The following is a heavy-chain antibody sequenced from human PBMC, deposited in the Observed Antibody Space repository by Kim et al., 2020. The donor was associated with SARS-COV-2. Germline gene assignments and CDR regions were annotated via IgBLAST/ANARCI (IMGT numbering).Heavy chain of an antibody. CDR3: ARDXXXXXVVPAAPLYYXXX. J-gene: IGHJ5*02. D-gene: IGHD2-2*01. CDR2: IWYDGSNK. Sequence: GGSLRLSCAASGFTFSSYGMHWVRQAPGKGLEWVAVIWYDGSNKYYADSVKGRFTISXDNSKNTLYLQMXXXXAEDTAVYYCARDXXXXXVVPAAPLYYXXXWGQGTXVTVSS. V-gene: IGHV3-33*01. CDR1: GFTFSSYG.